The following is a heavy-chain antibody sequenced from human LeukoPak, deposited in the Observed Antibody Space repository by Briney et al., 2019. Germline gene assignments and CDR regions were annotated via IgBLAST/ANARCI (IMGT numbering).Heavy chain of an antibody. CDR2: ISSNGGST. CDR1: GFTFSNYA. J-gene: IGHJ4*02. CDR3: ATSSLDY. V-gene: IGHV3-64*01. D-gene: IGHD6-6*01. Sequence: PGGSLRLSCAASGFTFSNYAMYWVLQAPGKGLECVSTISSNGGSTSYANSVKGRFTISRDNSKNTLYLQMGSLRADDMAVYYCATSSLDYWGQGTLVTVCS.